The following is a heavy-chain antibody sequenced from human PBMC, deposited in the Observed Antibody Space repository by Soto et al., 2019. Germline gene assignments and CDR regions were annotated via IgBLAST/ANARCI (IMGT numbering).Heavy chain of an antibody. Sequence: QVQLVESGGGVVQPGRSLRLSCAASGFTFSSYGMHWVRQAPGKGLEWVAVISYDGSNKYYADSVKGRITISRDNCKTTVYLQMNSLRAEDTAVYYCAKDGGSFPNYWGQGTLVTVSS. D-gene: IGHD2-15*01. CDR2: ISYDGSNK. CDR1: GFTFSSYG. J-gene: IGHJ4*02. V-gene: IGHV3-30*18. CDR3: AKDGGSFPNY.